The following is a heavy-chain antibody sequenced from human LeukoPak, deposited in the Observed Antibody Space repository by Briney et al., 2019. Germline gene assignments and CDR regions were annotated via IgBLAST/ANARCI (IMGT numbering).Heavy chain of an antibody. V-gene: IGHV3-23*01. CDR1: GFTFTHHA. J-gene: IGHJ4*02. D-gene: IGHD6-19*01. CDR3: AKDRSTGFYYLDS. Sequence: GGSLRLSCAGSGFTFTHHALNWVRQAPGKGLEWVSTVSGSGSLKFYADSVKGRFTISRDNSENTLYLQMSGLSTEDTALYYCAKDRSTGFYYLDSWGQGTLVTVSS. CDR2: VSGSGSLK.